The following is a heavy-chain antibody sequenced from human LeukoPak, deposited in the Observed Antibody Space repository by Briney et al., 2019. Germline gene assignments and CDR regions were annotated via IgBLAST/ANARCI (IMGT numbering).Heavy chain of an antibody. CDR2: IIPIFGTA. Sequence: SVEVSCKASGGTFSSYAISWVRQAPGQGLEWMGGIIPIFGTANYAQKFQGRVTITADESTSTAYMELSSLRSEDTAVYYCARVYYYDSSLYYFDYWGQGTLVTVSS. CDR3: ARVYYYDSSLYYFDY. J-gene: IGHJ4*02. CDR1: GGTFSSYA. D-gene: IGHD3-22*01. V-gene: IGHV1-69*01.